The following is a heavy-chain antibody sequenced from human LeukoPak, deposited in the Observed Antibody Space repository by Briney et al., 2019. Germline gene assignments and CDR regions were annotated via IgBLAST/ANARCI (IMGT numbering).Heavy chain of an antibody. V-gene: IGHV3-30*03. D-gene: IGHD6-25*01. CDR3: ARLGGPAATLDY. CDR1: GFTFSSYG. Sequence: GRSLRLSCAASGFTFSSYGMHWVRQAPGKGLEWVAVISYDGSNKYYADSVKGRFTISRDNSKNTLYLQMNSLRAEDTAVYYCARLGGPAATLDYWGQGTLVTVSS. CDR2: ISYDGSNK. J-gene: IGHJ4*02.